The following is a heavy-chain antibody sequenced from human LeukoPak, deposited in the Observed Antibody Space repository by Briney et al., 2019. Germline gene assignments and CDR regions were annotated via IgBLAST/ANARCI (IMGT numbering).Heavy chain of an antibody. J-gene: IGHJ4*02. Sequence: SETLSLTXSVSGGSINRWFWSWIRQPAGKGLEWIGRFQSSGSIIYNPSLRSRVTMSVDTSTNQFFLRLTSVTAADTAVYYCATGSGDLVHWGQGTPVTVSS. D-gene: IGHD3-10*01. CDR3: ATGSGDLVH. CDR1: GGSINRWF. CDR2: FQSSGSI. V-gene: IGHV4-4*07.